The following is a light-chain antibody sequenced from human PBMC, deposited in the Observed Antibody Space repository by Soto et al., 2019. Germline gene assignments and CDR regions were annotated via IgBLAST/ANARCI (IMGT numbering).Light chain of an antibody. V-gene: IGKV4-1*01. CDR1: QSVLYSSNNKNY. J-gene: IGKJ2*01. Sequence: DIVMTQSPDSLAVSLGERATINCKSSQSVLYSSNNKNYLAWYQQRPGQPPKLLIYWASTRESGVPDRFSGSGSWTDFTLTITSLQAEDVAVYYCQQYERTPPTFGQGTKLEIK. CDR2: WAS. CDR3: QQYERTPPT.